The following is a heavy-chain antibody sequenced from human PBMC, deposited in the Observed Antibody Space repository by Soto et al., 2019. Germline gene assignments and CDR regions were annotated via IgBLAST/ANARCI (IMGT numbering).Heavy chain of an antibody. V-gene: IGHV4-61*03. CDR1: GGSVSSPNYY. J-gene: IGHJ6*02. CDR2: ISYSGHT. D-gene: IGHD4-4*01. CDR3: ARARIGRGSTVTTYNYYYYYGMEV. Sequence: QVQLQESGPGLVKPSETLSLTCTVSGGSVSSPNYYWTWIRQPPGKGLEWIGYISYSGHTDYNPSLKSRVIIPVIPSKNPLSLKLRAVTDADTAVYSCARARIGRGSTVTTYNYYYYYGMEVWGQGTTVTVSS.